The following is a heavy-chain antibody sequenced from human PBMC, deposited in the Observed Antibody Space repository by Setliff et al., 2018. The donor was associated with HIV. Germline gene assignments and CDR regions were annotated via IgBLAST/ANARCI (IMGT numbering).Heavy chain of an antibody. CDR3: ARNHRLPGVQPPYWYFDL. J-gene: IGHJ2*01. CDR2: INHSGNI. CDR1: GESFSNYH. V-gene: IGHV4-34*01. Sequence: KTSETLSLTCAVFGESFSNYHWNWFRQPPGGGLEWIGEINHSGNIDYNSSLKSRVTISVDTSKKQFSLEMRSLTAADTAVYYCARNHRLPGVQPPYWYFDLWGRGTLVTVSS. D-gene: IGHD3-10*01.